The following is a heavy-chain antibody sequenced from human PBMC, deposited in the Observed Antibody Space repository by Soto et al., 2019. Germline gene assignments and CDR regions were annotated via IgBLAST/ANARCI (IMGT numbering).Heavy chain of an antibody. D-gene: IGHD6-6*01. CDR2: IYYSGST. Sequence: PLQILSVTCTVVGGTSSGYDWSWIRQTQGKGLEWIGYIYYSGSTNYNPSLKSRVTISVDTSKNQFSLKLSSVTAADTAVYYCARAVAARPRLGYYYYGMDVWGQGTTDTVSS. J-gene: IGHJ6*02. CDR3: ARAVAARPRLGYYYYGMDV. V-gene: IGHV4-59*01. CDR1: GGTSSGYD.